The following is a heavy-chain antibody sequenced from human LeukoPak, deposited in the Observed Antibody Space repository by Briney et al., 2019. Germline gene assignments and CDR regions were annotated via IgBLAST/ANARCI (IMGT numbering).Heavy chain of an antibody. J-gene: IGHJ4*02. V-gene: IGHV1-8*01. CDR1: GYTFTSYD. CDR3: ARAPYLRKRFYYFDY. Sequence: ASVKVSCKASGYTFTSYDINWVRQATGQGLEWMGWMNPNSDNTGYAQKFQGRVTMTRNTSISTAYMELSSLRSEDTAVYYCARAPYLRKRFYYFDYWGQGTLVTVSS. D-gene: IGHD3-3*01. CDR2: MNPNSDNT.